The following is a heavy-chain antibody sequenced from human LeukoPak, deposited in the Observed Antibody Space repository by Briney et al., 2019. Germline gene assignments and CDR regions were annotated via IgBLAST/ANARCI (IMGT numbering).Heavy chain of an antibody. CDR2: IYYSGST. J-gene: IGHJ4*02. Sequence: SETLSLTCTVSGGSISSSSYYWGWIRQPPGKGLEWIGSIYYSGSTYYNPSLKSRVTISVDTSKNQFSLKLSSVTAADTAVYYCARHLIGSSGVHFDYWGQGTLVTVSS. D-gene: IGHD6-19*01. V-gene: IGHV4-39*01. CDR1: GGSISSSSYY. CDR3: ARHLIGSSGVHFDY.